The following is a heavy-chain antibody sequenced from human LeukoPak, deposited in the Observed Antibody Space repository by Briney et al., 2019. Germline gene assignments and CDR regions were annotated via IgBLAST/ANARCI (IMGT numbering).Heavy chain of an antibody. V-gene: IGHV1-2*02. CDR2: INPNSGGT. D-gene: IGHD3-16*02. CDR1: GYTFTGYY. Sequence: ASVKVSCKASGYTFTGYYMHWVRQAPGQGLEWMGWINPNSGGTNYAQKFQGRVTMTRDTSISTAYMELSRLRSDDTAVYYCARDLELSRYYYYMDVWGKGTTVTVSS. CDR3: ARDLELSRYYYYMDV. J-gene: IGHJ6*03.